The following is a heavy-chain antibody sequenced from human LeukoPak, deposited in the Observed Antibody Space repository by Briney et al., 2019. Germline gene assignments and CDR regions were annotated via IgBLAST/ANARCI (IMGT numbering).Heavy chain of an antibody. CDR2: IVPIFGTA. V-gene: IGHV1-69*05. Sequence: SVKVSCKASGGTFSSYAISWVRQAPGQGLEWMGGIVPIFGTANYAQKFQGRVTITTDESTSTAYMELSSLRSEDTAVYYCARAVYSSSKSQGNWFDPWGQGTLVTVSS. J-gene: IGHJ5*02. CDR3: ARAVYSSSKSQGNWFDP. D-gene: IGHD6-6*01. CDR1: GGTFSSYA.